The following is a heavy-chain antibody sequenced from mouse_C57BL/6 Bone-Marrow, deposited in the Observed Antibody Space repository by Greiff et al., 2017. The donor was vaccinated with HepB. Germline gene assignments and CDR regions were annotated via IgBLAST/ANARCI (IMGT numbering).Heavy chain of an antibody. Sequence: VQLQQSGPELVKPGASVKISCKASGYAFRSSWMNWVKQRPGKGLEWIGRIYPGDGDTNYNGKFKGKATLTADKSSSTAYMQLSSLTSEDSAVYFCARDYYGSSLFAYWGQGTLVTVSA. CDR1: GYAFRSSW. V-gene: IGHV1-82*01. CDR3: ARDYYGSSLFAY. CDR2: IYPGDGDT. D-gene: IGHD1-1*01. J-gene: IGHJ3*01.